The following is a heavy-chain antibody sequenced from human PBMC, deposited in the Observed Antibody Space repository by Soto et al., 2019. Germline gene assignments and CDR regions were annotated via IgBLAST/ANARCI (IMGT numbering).Heavy chain of an antibody. Sequence: ASVKVSCKASGYTFTSYGISWVRQAPGQGLEWMGWISAYNGNTNYAQKLQGRVTMTTDTSTSTAYMELRSLRSDDTAVYYCATESPRYCSGGSCPDMDVWGQGTTVTVSS. CDR3: ATESPRYCSGGSCPDMDV. D-gene: IGHD2-15*01. CDR1: GYTFTSYG. CDR2: ISAYNGNT. V-gene: IGHV1-18*01. J-gene: IGHJ6*02.